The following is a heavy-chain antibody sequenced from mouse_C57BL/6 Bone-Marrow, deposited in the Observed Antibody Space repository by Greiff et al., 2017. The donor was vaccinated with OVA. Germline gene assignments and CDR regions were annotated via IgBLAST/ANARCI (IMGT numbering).Heavy chain of an antibody. D-gene: IGHD3-3*01. J-gene: IGHJ3*01. CDR1: GFTFNTYA. V-gene: IGHV10-3*01. Sequence: EVQRVESGGGLVQPKGSLKLSCAASGFTFNTYAMHWVRQAPGKGLEWVARIRSKSSNYATYYADSVKDRFTISRDDSQSMLYLQMYYLYSVDTSMYYCVRWGLCMFAYWGQVTLVPVSA. CDR3: VRWGLCMFAY. CDR2: IRSKSSNYAT.